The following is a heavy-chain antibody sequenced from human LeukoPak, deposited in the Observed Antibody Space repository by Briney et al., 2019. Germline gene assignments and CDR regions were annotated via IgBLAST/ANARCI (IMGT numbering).Heavy chain of an antibody. Sequence: SVKVSCKASGFTFTSSAVQRVRQARGQRLEWIGWIVVGSGNTNYAQKFQERVTVTRDMSTSTAYMELSSLRSEDTGVYYCAADSAVAGTGIGNFDYWGQGTLVTVSS. CDR2: IVVGSGNT. CDR3: AADSAVAGTGIGNFDY. V-gene: IGHV1-58*01. CDR1: GFTFTSSA. D-gene: IGHD6-19*01. J-gene: IGHJ4*02.